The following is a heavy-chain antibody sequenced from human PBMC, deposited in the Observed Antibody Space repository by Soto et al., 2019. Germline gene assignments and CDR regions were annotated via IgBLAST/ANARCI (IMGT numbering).Heavy chain of an antibody. D-gene: IGHD2-21*01. CDR2: INAGNGNT. V-gene: IGHV1-3*01. J-gene: IGHJ6*02. Sequence: ASVKVSCKASGYTFTSYAMHWVRQAPGQRLEWMGWINAGNGNTKYSQKFQGRVTITRDTSASTAYMELSSLRSEDTAVYYCAREYFERSLLWSNWEYGMDGWGQGTTVTVSS. CDR1: GYTFTSYA. CDR3: AREYFERSLLWSNWEYGMDG.